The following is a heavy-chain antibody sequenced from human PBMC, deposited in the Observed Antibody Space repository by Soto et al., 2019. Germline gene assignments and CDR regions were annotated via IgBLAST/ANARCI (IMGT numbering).Heavy chain of an antibody. D-gene: IGHD6-19*01. CDR3: ARTDSSGWYYFDY. V-gene: IGHV3-13*05. CDR2: IGTAGDP. J-gene: IGHJ4*02. CDR1: GFTFSSYD. Sequence: HPGGSLRLSCAASGFTFSSYDMHWVRQATGKGLEWVSAIGTAGDPYYPGSVKGRFTISRENAKNSLYLQMNSLRAGDTAVYYCARTDSSGWYYFDYWGQGTLVTVSS.